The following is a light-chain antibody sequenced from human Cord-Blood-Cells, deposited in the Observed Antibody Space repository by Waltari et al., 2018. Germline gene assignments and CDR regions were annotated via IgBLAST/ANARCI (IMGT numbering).Light chain of an antibody. V-gene: IGLV2-14*01. CDR3: SSYTSSSSFWV. CDR1: SSDVGGYNY. J-gene: IGLJ3*02. Sequence: QSALTQPASVSGSPGQSITISCTGTSSDVGGYNYVSWYQQHPGKAPKLMIYEVSKRPAGVSIRFAGSKSGNTASLTISGLQAEDEADYYCSSYTSSSSFWVFGGGTKLTVL. CDR2: EVS.